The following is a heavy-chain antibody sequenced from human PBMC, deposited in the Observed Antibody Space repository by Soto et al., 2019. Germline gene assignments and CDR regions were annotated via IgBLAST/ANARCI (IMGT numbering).Heavy chain of an antibody. J-gene: IGHJ4*02. D-gene: IGHD3-10*02. V-gene: IGHV4-4*02. Sequence: PSEALAVTCAFSVGSISIDNWWPWFRQPPGKGLEWIGEIYHSGRTNYNPSLKSRVTISVDKSKNQFSLKLTSVTAADTAVYYCATYVTFRGFDYWGQGAMVTVSS. CDR2: IYHSGRT. CDR3: ATYVTFRGFDY. CDR1: VGSISIDNW.